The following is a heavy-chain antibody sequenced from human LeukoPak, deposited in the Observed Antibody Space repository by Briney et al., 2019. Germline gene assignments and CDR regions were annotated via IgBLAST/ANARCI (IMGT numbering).Heavy chain of an antibody. J-gene: IGHJ4*02. CDR1: GYTFTGYY. V-gene: IGHV1-2*02. CDR3: ARGGNLVGYCSGGSCYDRLYYFDY. D-gene: IGHD2-15*01. Sequence: EASVKVSCKASGYTFTGYYMHWVRQAPGQGLEWMGWINPNSGGTNYAQKFQGRVTMTRDTSISTAYMELSRLRSDDTAVYYCARGGNLVGYCSGGSCYDRLYYFDYWGQGTLVTVSS. CDR2: INPNSGGT.